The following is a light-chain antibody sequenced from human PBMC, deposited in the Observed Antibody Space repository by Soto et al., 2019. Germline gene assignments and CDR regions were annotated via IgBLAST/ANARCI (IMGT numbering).Light chain of an antibody. V-gene: IGKV1-39*01. J-gene: IGKJ1*01. CDR3: QQSFAVPPT. CDR2: AAS. CDR1: ETVSIY. Sequence: DIQMTQSPSSLSASVGDRVTIDCRANETVSIYLNWYQQKSGKAPKLLIYAASTLQSGVPSRFSGSGSGTDFTLTISSLQPDDFATYHSQQSFAVPPTFGQGTKVEIK.